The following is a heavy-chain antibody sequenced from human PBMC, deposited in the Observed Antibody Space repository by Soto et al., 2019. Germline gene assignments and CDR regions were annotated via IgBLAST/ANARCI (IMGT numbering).Heavy chain of an antibody. V-gene: IGHV4-30-4*01. CDR1: GDSISRADYY. CDR2: IFYSGTT. D-gene: IGHD1-1*01. CDR3: ARDLWVEPELYYYGMDV. Sequence: QVQLQESGPGLVRPSQTLSLTCTVSGDSISRADYYWSWIRQTPGKGLEWIWPIFYSGTTYYNPSLNSRLTISVDTSKNPFSLRLTSVTAADTAVYYCARDLWVEPELYYYGMDVWGQGTTVTVSS. J-gene: IGHJ6*02.